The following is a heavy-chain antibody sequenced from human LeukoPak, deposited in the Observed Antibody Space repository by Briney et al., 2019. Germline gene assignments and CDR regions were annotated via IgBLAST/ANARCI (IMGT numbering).Heavy chain of an antibody. D-gene: IGHD2-8*01. CDR3: ARRAVSVDY. CDR2: IYYSGST. CDR1: GGSISSSSYY. Sequence: SETLSLTCTVSGGSISSSSYYWGWIRQPPGKGLEWIGGIYYSGSTYYNPSLKSRVTISVDTSKNQFSLKLSSVTAADTAVYYCARRAVSVDYWGQGTLVTVSS. J-gene: IGHJ4*02. V-gene: IGHV4-39*01.